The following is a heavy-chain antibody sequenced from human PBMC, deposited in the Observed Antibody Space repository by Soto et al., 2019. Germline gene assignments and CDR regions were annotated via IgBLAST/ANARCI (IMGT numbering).Heavy chain of an antibody. CDR3: ASSQKGYNWNYFDH. V-gene: IGHV4-39*01. J-gene: IGHJ4*02. CDR1: GGSISGSYYY. D-gene: IGHD1-20*01. Sequence: SETLSLTCAVSGGSISGSYYYWGWLRQSPGRGPEWIGSVFYTGFTSYNPPLESRVSVSVDTSKNQFSLKVSAVTAADTAVYYCASSQKGYNWNYFDHWGQGALVTVSS. CDR2: VFYTGFT.